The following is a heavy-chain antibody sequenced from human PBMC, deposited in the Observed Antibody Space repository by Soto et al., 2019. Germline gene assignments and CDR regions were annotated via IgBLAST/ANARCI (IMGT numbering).Heavy chain of an antibody. V-gene: IGHV3-23*01. CDR3: AKDLCSGGSCYFVY. Sequence: GGSLRLSCAASGFTFSSYAMSWVRQAPGKGLEWVSAISGSGGSTYYADSVKGRFTISRDNSKNTLYLQMNSLRADDTAVYYCAKDLCSGGSCYFVYWGQGTLVTVSS. D-gene: IGHD2-15*01. CDR2: ISGSGGST. J-gene: IGHJ4*02. CDR1: GFTFSSYA.